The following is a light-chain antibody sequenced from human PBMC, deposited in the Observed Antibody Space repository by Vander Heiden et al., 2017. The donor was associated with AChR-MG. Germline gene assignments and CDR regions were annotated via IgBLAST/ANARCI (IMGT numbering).Light chain of an antibody. V-gene: IGLV7-46*01. CDR2: DIS. J-gene: IGLJ3*02. Sequence: QAVVTQEPSLTVSPGGTVTLTCGSSTGAVTSGHFPYWFQQKPGPAPRALIYDISNRHSWTPARFSGSLLGGKAALTLSGAQPEDEADYYCLLYYSGTRVFGGGTKLTVL. CDR1: TGAVTSGHF. CDR3: LLYYSGTRV.